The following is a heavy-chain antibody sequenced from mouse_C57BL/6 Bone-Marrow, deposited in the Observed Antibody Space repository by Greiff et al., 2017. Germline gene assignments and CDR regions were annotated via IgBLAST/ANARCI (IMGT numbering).Heavy chain of an antibody. CDR1: GYTFTDYN. CDR2: INPNNGGT. V-gene: IGHV1-22*01. J-gene: IGHJ3*01. D-gene: IGHD1-1*01. CDR3: ASQDALRPWFAY. Sequence: EVQLQQSGPELVKPGASVKMSCKASGYTFTDYNMHWVKQSHGKSLEWIGYINPNNGGTSYNQKFKGKATLTVNKSSSTAYMELRSLTSEESAVYYCASQDALRPWFAYWGQGTLVTVSA.